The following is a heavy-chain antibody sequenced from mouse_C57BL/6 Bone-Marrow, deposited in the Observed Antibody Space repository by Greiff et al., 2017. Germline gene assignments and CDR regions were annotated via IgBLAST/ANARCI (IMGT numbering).Heavy chain of an antibody. V-gene: IGHV2-3*01. CDR3: AMMIYYECSFDY. CDR2: ICADGST. Sequence: QVQLQQSGPGLVAPSPSLSIPCTVSGFSFTGYGVSWVRQPPGKGLELLGVICADGSTNFYSAPFSSLSICQDNSKSQVFLKLNSLQTDDTATYYCAMMIYYECSFDYWGQGTLVTVSA. CDR1: GFSFTGYG. D-gene: IGHD2-4*01. J-gene: IGHJ3*01.